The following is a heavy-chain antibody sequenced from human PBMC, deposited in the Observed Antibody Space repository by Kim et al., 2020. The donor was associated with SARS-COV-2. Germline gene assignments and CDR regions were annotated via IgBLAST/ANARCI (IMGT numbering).Heavy chain of an antibody. V-gene: IGHV3-64D*06. CDR1: GFTFSSYA. D-gene: IGHD3-10*01. CDR3: VKDGITMVRGVMLSHFDY. Sequence: GGSLRLSCSASGFTFSSYAMHWVRQAPGKGLEYVSAISSNGGSTYYADSVKGRFTISRDNSKNTLYLQMSSLRAEDTAVYYCVKDGITMVRGVMLSHFDYWGQGTLVTVSS. CDR2: ISSNGGST. J-gene: IGHJ4*02.